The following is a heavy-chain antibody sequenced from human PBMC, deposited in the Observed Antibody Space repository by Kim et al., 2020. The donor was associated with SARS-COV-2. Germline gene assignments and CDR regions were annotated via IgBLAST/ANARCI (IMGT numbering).Heavy chain of an antibody. Sequence: SETLSLTCAVYGGSFSGYYWSWIRQPPGKGLEWIGEINHSGSTNYNPSLKSRVTISVDTSKNQFSLKLSSVTAADTAVYYCARGRNYDILTGYYNSRSAFDIWGQGTMVTVSS. J-gene: IGHJ3*02. V-gene: IGHV4-34*01. CDR2: INHSGST. CDR1: GGSFSGYY. D-gene: IGHD3-9*01. CDR3: ARGRNYDILTGYYNSRSAFDI.